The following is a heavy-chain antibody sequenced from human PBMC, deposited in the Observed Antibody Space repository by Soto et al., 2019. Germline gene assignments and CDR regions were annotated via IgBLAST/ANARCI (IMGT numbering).Heavy chain of an antibody. Sequence: EVQLLESGGGLVQPGGSLRLSCAASGFTFSSYAMNWVRQAAGKGLEWVSVISGSGGSTYYADSVKGRFTISRDNSKNTLYLQMNSLRAEDTAVHYCAKRNYGSEFYYSGQGTLVTVSS. J-gene: IGHJ4*02. CDR3: AKRNYGSEFYY. D-gene: IGHD3-10*01. CDR2: ISGSGGST. V-gene: IGHV3-23*01. CDR1: GFTFSSYA.